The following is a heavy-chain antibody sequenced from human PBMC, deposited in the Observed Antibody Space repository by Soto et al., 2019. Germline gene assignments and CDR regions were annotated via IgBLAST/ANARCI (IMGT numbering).Heavy chain of an antibody. V-gene: IGHV3-53*02. CDR2: IYTGGST. CDR1: GFIVSSKY. Sequence: EVRMVETGGGLSQPGGSLRLSCAVSGFIVSSKYMTWVRQAPGKGLEWVSVIYTGGSTHYADSARGRFTISRDSSKNTLYLQMNSLRAEDAAVYYCTTYTGYGMDVWGQGTTVTVSS. J-gene: IGHJ6*02. CDR3: TTYTGYGMDV. D-gene: IGHD3-16*01.